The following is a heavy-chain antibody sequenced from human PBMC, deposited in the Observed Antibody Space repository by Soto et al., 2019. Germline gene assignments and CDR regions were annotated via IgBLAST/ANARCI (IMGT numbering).Heavy chain of an antibody. CDR1: GGAFSGYY. V-gene: IGHV4-34*01. Sequence: SETLSLTCAVYGGAFSGYYWSWIRQPPGKGLEWIGEVNHSGSTNYNPSLKSRVTISVDTSKNQFSLKLSSVTAADTAVYYCARGWSGLVIIRFDPWGQGTLVTVSS. CDR2: VNHSGST. D-gene: IGHD3-9*01. CDR3: ARGWSGLVIIRFDP. J-gene: IGHJ5*02.